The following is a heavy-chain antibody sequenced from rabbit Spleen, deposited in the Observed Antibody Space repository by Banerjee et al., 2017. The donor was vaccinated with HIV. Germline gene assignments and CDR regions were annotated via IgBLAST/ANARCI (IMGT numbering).Heavy chain of an antibody. CDR3: ARLMTYGYAGYGYATLDWLDL. CDR2: LTEPIFGTT. D-gene: IGHD6-1*01. V-gene: IGHV1S40*01. CDR1: GVSFSSNSY. J-gene: IGHJ5*01. Sequence: QSLEESGGDLVKPGASLTLTCTASGVSFSSNSYMCWVRQAPGKGLEWIGLTEPIFGTTYYANWVNGRFTISSHNAQNTLYLQVKSLTAADTATYFCARLMTYGYAGYGYATLDWLDLWGPGTLVTV.